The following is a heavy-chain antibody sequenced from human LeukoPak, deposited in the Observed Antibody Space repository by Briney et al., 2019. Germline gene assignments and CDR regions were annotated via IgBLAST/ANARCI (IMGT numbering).Heavy chain of an antibody. D-gene: IGHD3-10*01. Sequence: SETLSLTCAVYGGSFSGYYWSWIRQPPGKGLEWIGEINHSGSTHYNPSLKSRVTMSVDTSKNQFSLKLSSVTAADTAVYYCARAGFGSGSYQTLKYNWFDPWGQGTLVTVSS. CDR3: ARAGFGSGSYQTLKYNWFDP. CDR2: INHSGST. V-gene: IGHV4-34*01. J-gene: IGHJ5*02. CDR1: GGSFSGYY.